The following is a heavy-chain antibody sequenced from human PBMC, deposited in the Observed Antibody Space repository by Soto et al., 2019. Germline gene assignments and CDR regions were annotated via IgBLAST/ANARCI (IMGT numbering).Heavy chain of an antibody. CDR1: GFRFGGYG. Sequence: GGSLRLSCAASGFRFGGYGVNWVRRAPGKGLEWVSYILSSGSTIYYADSVKGRFTISRDNAKNSLYLQMNSLRDEDTAMYYCARGYDRPLDYWGQGTLVTVSS. J-gene: IGHJ4*02. V-gene: IGHV3-48*02. D-gene: IGHD3-16*01. CDR2: ILSSGSTI. CDR3: ARGYDRPLDY.